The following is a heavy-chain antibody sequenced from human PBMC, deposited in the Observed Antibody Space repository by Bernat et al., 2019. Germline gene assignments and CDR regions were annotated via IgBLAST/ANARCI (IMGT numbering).Heavy chain of an antibody. CDR2: ISHDGSNK. CDR1: GFTFSSYC. V-gene: IGHV3-30*18. Sequence: QVQLVESGGGVVQAGRSLRLSCAASGFTFSSYCMTWVRQAPGKGLEWVAVISHDGSNKYYADSVKGRFTISRDNSKNSLLLQMNSLRAEDTAVYYCTNDRRAIPPRTSYDYNWCCIDYWGQGTTVTVSS. D-gene: IGHD1-1*01. CDR3: TNDRRAIPPRTSYDYNWCCIDY. J-gene: IGHJ4*03.